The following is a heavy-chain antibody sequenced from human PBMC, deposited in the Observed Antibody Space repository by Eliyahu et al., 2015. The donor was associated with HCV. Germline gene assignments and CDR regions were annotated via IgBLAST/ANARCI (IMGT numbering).Heavy chain of an antibody. CDR3: TFGNAYPDT. CDR2: IRSKAYGGTT. D-gene: IGHD1-1*01. Sequence: EVQLVESGGGLVQPGRSLRLSCTASGFTFGDYAMSWVRQAPGKGLEWVGFIRSKAYGGTTEYAASVKGRFTISRDDSKSIAYLQMNSLKTEDTAVYYCTFGNAYPDTWGQGTLVTVSS. CDR1: GFTFGDYA. J-gene: IGHJ4*02. V-gene: IGHV3-49*04.